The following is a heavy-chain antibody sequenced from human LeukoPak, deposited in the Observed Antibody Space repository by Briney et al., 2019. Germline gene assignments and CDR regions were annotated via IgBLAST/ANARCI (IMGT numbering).Heavy chain of an antibody. D-gene: IGHD3-10*01. CDR3: ARDRGIISPSRDWFDP. V-gene: IGHV1-18*01. CDR2: SSGYNGNT. J-gene: IGHJ5*02. Sequence: VASVKVSCKASGCIFTTYGCSWVGQAPGQGLEGMGWSSGYNGNTNYAQKLQGRVTMTTDTSTSTAYMELRSLRSDDTAVYYCARDRGIISPSRDWFDPWGQGTLVTVSS. CDR1: GCIFTTYG.